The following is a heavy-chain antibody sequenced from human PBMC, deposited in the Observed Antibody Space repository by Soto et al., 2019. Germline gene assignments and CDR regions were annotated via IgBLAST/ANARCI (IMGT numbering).Heavy chain of an antibody. CDR2: ISYDGSHK. CDR1: GFTFSSYA. V-gene: IGHV3-30-3*01. CDR3: ARHLRKRGESYVRNMDV. Sequence: QEQLVESGGGVVQPGGSLRLSCTASGFTFSSYAIHWVRQAPGKGLEWVAVISYDGSHKYYADAVKGRFTISRDNSKNTLYLQMTSLRAEDTAVYYCARHLRKRGESYVRNMDVWGQGTTVTVSS. D-gene: IGHD7-27*01. J-gene: IGHJ6*02.